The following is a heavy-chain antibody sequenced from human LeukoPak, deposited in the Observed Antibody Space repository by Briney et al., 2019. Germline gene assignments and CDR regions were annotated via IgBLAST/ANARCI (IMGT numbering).Heavy chain of an antibody. J-gene: IGHJ4*02. V-gene: IGHV3-48*01. D-gene: IGHD6-13*01. CDR2: ISGGGGTI. Sequence: GGSLRLSCAASGFTFSAYSMNWVRQAPGKGLEWVSFISGGGGTIYYADSVKGRFTISRDNAKNSLYLQMNSLRAEDTAVYYCARDLVRARYYFDYWGQGTLVTVSS. CDR3: ARDLVRARYYFDY. CDR1: GFTFSAYS.